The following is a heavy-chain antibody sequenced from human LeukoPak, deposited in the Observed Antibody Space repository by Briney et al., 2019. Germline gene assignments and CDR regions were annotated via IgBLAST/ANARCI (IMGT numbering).Heavy chain of an antibody. CDR2: IYYSGST. J-gene: IGHJ4*02. CDR3: TRRDYDHWYFDQ. CDR1: GGSISYNY. Sequence: PSETLSLTCTVSGGSISYNYWSWIRQPPGKGLEWIGYIYYSGSTDYNPSLKSRVTMSVDTSKNMFSLKLRSVTAADTAVYYCTRRDYDHWYFDQWGQGTLVTVSS. D-gene: IGHD3-16*01. V-gene: IGHV4-59*08.